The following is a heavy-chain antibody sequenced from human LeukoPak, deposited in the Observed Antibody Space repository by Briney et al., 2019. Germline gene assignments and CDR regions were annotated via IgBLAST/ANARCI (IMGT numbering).Heavy chain of an antibody. D-gene: IGHD3-22*01. V-gene: IGHV3-33*01. J-gene: IGHJ4*02. CDR2: IWFDGSNK. CDR1: GFTFNIYD. Sequence: GGSLRLSCAASGFTFNIYDIHWVRQAPGKGLEWVAVIWFDGSNKYCADSVKGRFTISRDNSKNTLYLQMNGLRAEDTAVYYCAREARHDSCGYYFDFWGQGTLVTVSS. CDR3: AREARHDSCGYYFDF.